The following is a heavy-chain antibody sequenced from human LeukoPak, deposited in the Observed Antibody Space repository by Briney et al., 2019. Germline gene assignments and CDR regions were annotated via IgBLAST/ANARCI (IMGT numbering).Heavy chain of an antibody. Sequence: GGSLRLSCAASGFTFSSYGMHWVRQAPGKGLEWVAVIWYDGSNKYYADSVKGRFTISRENSKNSLSLQMNSLRVEDTAIYFCARDKGTRALDYWGQGVLVTVSS. V-gene: IGHV3-33*01. D-gene: IGHD1-1*01. CDR2: IWYDGSNK. J-gene: IGHJ4*02. CDR1: GFTFSSYG. CDR3: ARDKGTRALDY.